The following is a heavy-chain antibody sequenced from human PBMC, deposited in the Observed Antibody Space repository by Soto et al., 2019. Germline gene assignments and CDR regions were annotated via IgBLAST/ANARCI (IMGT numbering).Heavy chain of an antibody. CDR2: IYYSGST. CDR1: CGSIISGGYY. V-gene: IGHV4-31*03. D-gene: IGHD3-9*01. Sequence: SETLSLTCTFSCGSIISGGYYWSWIRQHPGKGLEWIGYIYYSGSTYYNPSLKSRVTISVDTSKNQFSLKLSSVTAADTAVYYCARASPTGPPSSFDIWGQGTMVTVSS. CDR3: ARASPTGPPSSFDI. J-gene: IGHJ3*02.